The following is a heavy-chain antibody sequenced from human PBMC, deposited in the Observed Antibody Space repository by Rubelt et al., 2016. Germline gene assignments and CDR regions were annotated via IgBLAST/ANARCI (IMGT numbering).Heavy chain of an antibody. CDR2: IYYSGST. Sequence: QLQLQESGPGLVKPSETLSLTCTVSGVSISSSSYYWGWIRQPPGKGLEWIGYIYYSGSTYYNPSLKGLVTISVGAAKNQFSLQLRSVTAADTAVYYCARGVDTAIYYYYYMDVWGKGTTVTVSS. V-gene: IGHV4-31*01. D-gene: IGHD5-18*01. J-gene: IGHJ6*03. CDR3: ARGVDTAIYYYYYMDV. CDR1: GVSISSSSYY.